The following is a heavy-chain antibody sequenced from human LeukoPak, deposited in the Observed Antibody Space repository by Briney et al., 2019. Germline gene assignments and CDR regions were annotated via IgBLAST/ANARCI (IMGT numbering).Heavy chain of an antibody. Sequence: SETLSLTCTVSGDSISGFYWSWIRRPPGRGLEWIGYIYYSGSTNYNPSLKSRVTISVDTSKNQFSLTLNSVTAADTAVYYCARTLYSFDIWGQGTMVTVSS. V-gene: IGHV4-59*08. CDR3: ARTLYSFDI. J-gene: IGHJ3*02. CDR1: GDSISGFY. D-gene: IGHD3-16*01. CDR2: IYYSGST.